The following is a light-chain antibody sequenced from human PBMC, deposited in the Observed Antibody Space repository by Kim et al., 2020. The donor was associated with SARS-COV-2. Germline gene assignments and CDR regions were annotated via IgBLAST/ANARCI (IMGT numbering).Light chain of an antibody. CDR1: SLRSYY. Sequence: ALGQTVRLTCQRDSLRSYYATWYQQKPGQAPVLVIYDKNNRPSGIPARFSGSYSGNTASLTITGAQAGDEAVYYCNSRERGVNHVVFGGGTKLTVL. J-gene: IGLJ2*01. CDR3: NSRERGVNHVV. V-gene: IGLV3-19*01. CDR2: DKN.